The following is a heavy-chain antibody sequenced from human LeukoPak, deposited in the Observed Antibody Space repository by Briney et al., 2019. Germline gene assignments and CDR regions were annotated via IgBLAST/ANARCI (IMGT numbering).Heavy chain of an antibody. V-gene: IGHV3-23*01. Sequence: GGSLRLSCAASGFTFSSYAMSWVRQAPGKGLEWVSAISGSGGSTYYADSVKGRFTISRDNSKNTLYLQMNSLRAEDTAVYYCAKDESPSMIVVVNYGMDVWGQGTTVTVSS. CDR2: ISGSGGST. D-gene: IGHD3-22*01. CDR1: GFTFSSYA. J-gene: IGHJ6*02. CDR3: AKDESPSMIVVVNYGMDV.